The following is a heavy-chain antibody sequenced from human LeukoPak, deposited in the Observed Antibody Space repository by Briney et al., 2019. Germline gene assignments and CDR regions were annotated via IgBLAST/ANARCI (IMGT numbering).Heavy chain of an antibody. V-gene: IGHV1-2*02. CDR1: GYTFTGYY. D-gene: IGHD6-19*01. J-gene: IGHJ4*02. Sequence: ASVKVSCKASGYTFTGYYMYWVRQAPGQGLEWMGWINPNSGGTNYAQKFQGRVTMTRDTSISTAYMELSRLRSDDTAVYYCARRRGVAGTGIDYWGQGTLVTVSS. CDR3: ARRRGVAGTGIDY. CDR2: INPNSGGT.